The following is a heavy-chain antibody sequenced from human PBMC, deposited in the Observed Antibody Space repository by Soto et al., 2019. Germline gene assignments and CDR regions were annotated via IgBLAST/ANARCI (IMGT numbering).Heavy chain of an antibody. Sequence: QVQLVESGGGVVQAGRSLRLSCAASGFTFSNYGMHWVRQAPGRGLDWLAAVWYEGSNKYYADSVEGRFTISRDNSKNTLYLQMNGLRSEDTAVYYCAKDPRCTAYFIVYWGQGTLVTVSS. CDR3: AKDPRCTAYFIVY. V-gene: IGHV3-33*06. D-gene: IGHD2-8*02. J-gene: IGHJ4*02. CDR2: VWYEGSNK. CDR1: GFTFSNYG.